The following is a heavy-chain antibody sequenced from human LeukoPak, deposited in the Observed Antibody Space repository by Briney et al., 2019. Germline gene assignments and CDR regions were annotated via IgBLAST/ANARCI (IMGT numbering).Heavy chain of an antibody. J-gene: IGHJ4*02. V-gene: IGHV3-53*01. Sequence: GGSLRLSCAASGFTVSSNYMSWVRQAPGKGLEWVSVIYSGGSTYYADSVKGRFTISRDDAENTAYLQMNSLKTEDTAVYYCTRLSGDNWNYGGSFDSWGQGTLVTVSS. CDR2: IYSGGST. D-gene: IGHD1-7*01. CDR1: GFTVSSNY. CDR3: TRLSGDNWNYGGSFDS.